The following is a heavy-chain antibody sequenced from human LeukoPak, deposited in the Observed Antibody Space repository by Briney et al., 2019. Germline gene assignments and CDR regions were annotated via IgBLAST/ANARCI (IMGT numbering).Heavy chain of an antibody. Sequence: GGSLRLSCAASGFTFSSYGMHWVRQAPGKGLEWVAFIRYDGSNKYYADSVKGRFTISRDNSKDTLYLQMNSLRAEDTAVYYCAKDSGYEDYYYYYMDVWGKGTTVTVSS. CDR3: AKDSGYEDYYYYYMDV. D-gene: IGHD5-18*01. J-gene: IGHJ6*03. V-gene: IGHV3-30*02. CDR1: GFTFSSYG. CDR2: IRYDGSNK.